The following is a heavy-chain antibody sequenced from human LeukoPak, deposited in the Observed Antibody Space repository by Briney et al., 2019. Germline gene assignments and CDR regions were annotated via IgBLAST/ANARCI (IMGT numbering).Heavy chain of an antibody. CDR2: IIPIFGTA. CDR3: AMGYCSSTSCFTNYYYYYMDV. Sequence: GASVKVSCKASGGTFSSYAISWVRQAPGQGLEWMGGIIPIFGTANYAQKFQGRVTITTDESTSTAYMELSSLRSEDTAVYYCAMGYCSSTSCFTNYYYYYMDVWGKGTTVTVSS. V-gene: IGHV1-69*05. J-gene: IGHJ6*03. CDR1: GGTFSSYA. D-gene: IGHD2-2*02.